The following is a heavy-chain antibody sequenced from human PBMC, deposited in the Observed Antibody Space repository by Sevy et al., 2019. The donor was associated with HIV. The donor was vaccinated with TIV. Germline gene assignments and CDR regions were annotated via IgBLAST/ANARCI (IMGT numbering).Heavy chain of an antibody. CDR3: ARDFSGRAFDY. CDR2: IWYDGSDK. CDR1: GFTFSSYG. Sequence: GGSLRLSCAASGFTFSSYGMHWVRQAPGKGLEWLTIIWYDGSDKYYADSVKGRFTISRDNFRNTLYLQMNSLRAEDTAVYYCARDFSGRAFDYWGQGTLVTVSS. J-gene: IGHJ4*02. V-gene: IGHV3-33*01. D-gene: IGHD2-15*01.